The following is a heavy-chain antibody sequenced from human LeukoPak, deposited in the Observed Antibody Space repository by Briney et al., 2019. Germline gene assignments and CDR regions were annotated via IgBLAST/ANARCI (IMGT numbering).Heavy chain of an antibody. V-gene: IGHV3-30*18. Sequence: GGSLRLSCAASGFTFSSYGMHWVRQAPGKGLEWVAVISYDGSNKYYADSVKGRFTISRDNSKNTLYLQMNSLRAEDTAVYYCAKEYCGGDCYSEGLFDYWGQGTLVTVSS. J-gene: IGHJ4*02. CDR2: ISYDGSNK. D-gene: IGHD2-21*02. CDR1: GFTFSSYG. CDR3: AKEYCGGDCYSEGLFDY.